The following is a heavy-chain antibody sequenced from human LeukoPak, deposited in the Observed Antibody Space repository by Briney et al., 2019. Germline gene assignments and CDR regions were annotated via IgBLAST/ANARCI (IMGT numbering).Heavy chain of an antibody. CDR2: IYRGGST. V-gene: IGHV3-66*01. CDR3: ARVEAGSGWYLWYMDV. Sequence: GGSLRLSCAASGLNLGINYMNWVRQAPGKGLEWVSVIYRGGSTYYADSLKGRFTVSRDLSKNMLYLQMNSLRVEDTAVYYCARVEAGSGWYLWYMDVWGKGTSVTI. D-gene: IGHD6-19*01. CDR1: GLNLGINY. J-gene: IGHJ6*03.